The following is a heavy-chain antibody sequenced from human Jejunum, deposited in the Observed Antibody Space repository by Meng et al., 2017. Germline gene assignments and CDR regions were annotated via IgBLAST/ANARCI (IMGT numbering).Heavy chain of an antibody. V-gene: IGHV4-59*01. CDR1: GDSISSYY. CDR3: ARGKQQLVRGHFDY. D-gene: IGHD6-13*01. CDR2: IYYSGST. J-gene: IGHJ4*02. Sequence: SETLSLTCTVSGDSISSYYWSWIRQPPGKGLEWIGYIYYSGSTNYNPSLKSRVTISVDTSKNQFSLKLSSVTAADTAVYYCARGKQQLVRGHFDYWGQGTLVTVSS.